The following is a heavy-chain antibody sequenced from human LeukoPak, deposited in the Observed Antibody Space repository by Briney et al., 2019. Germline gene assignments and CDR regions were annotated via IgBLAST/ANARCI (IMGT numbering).Heavy chain of an antibody. CDR1: GGSISGYY. V-gene: IGHV4-4*07. CDR2: ISSSGST. D-gene: IGHD3-10*01. CDR3: ARSPRRPHFYSSGSYYYYFDY. Sequence: PSETLSLTCSVSGGSISGYYWSWIRQPAGKGLECIGRISSSGSTNYNPSLKSRVTISVDTSKNQFFLKLSSVTAADTAVYYCARSPRRPHFYSSGSYYYYFDYWGQGTLVTVSS. J-gene: IGHJ4*02.